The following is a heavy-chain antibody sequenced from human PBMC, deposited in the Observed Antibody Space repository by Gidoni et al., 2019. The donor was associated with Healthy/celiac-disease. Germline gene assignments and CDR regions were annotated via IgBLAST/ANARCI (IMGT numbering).Heavy chain of an antibody. J-gene: IGHJ4*02. D-gene: IGHD3-22*01. CDR3: ARATYYYDSSGYDCDY. V-gene: IGHV2-26*01. CDR2: IFSNDEK. Sequence: QVTLKESGPVLVKPTETLTLTCTVSGFSLSTAKVGVSWIRQPPGKALEWLAHIFSNDEKSYSTSLKSRLTISKDTFKNQVVLTMTNMDPVDTATYYCARATYYYDSSGYDCDYWGQGTLVTVSS. CDR1: GFSLSTAKVG.